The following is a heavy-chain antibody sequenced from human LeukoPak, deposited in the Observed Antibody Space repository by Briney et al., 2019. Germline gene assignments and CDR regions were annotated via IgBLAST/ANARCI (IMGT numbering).Heavy chain of an antibody. Sequence: GGSLRLSCAASGFTFSIYAMTWVREAPGKGLEWVSAISNSGATTFYADSVKGRFTISRDNSKNTLYLQMNSLRAEDTAVYYCAKDLLLYSASPRDFDYWGQGTLVTVSS. CDR1: GFTFSIYA. D-gene: IGHD2-21*01. CDR2: ISNSGATT. CDR3: AKDLLLYSASPRDFDY. J-gene: IGHJ4*02. V-gene: IGHV3-23*01.